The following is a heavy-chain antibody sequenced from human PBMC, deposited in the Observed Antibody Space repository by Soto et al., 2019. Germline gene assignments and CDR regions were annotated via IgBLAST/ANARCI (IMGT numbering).Heavy chain of an antibody. CDR1: GYTLTELS. CDR2: FDPEDGET. Sequence: ASVKVSCKVSGYTLTELSMHWVRQAPGKGLEWMGGFDPEDGETIYAQKFQGRVTMTEDTSTDTAYMELSSLRSEDTAVYYCARDPGAARPLDYWGQGILVTVSS. V-gene: IGHV1-24*01. D-gene: IGHD6-6*01. CDR3: ARDPGAARPLDY. J-gene: IGHJ4*02.